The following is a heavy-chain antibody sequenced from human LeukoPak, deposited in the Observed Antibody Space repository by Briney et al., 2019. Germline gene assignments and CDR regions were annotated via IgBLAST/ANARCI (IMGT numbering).Heavy chain of an antibody. CDR1: GGSISSYY. J-gene: IGHJ3*02. D-gene: IGHD3-22*01. Sequence: SETLSLTCTVSGGSISSYYWSWIRQPPGKGLEWIGYIYYSGSTNYNPSLKSRVTISVDTSKNQFSLKLSSVTAADTAVYYCARVSGPIYDSSGYWADAFDIWGQGTMVTVSS. CDR2: IYYSGST. CDR3: ARVSGPIYDSSGYWADAFDI. V-gene: IGHV4-59*01.